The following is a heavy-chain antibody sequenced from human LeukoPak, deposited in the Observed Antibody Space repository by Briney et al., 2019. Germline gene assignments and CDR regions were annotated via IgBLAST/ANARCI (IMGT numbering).Heavy chain of an antibody. CDR1: GFTFSSHA. V-gene: IGHV3-23*01. D-gene: IGHD2-15*01. J-gene: IGHJ4*02. CDR2: ISGSGGST. CDR3: AKDGGGQDFDY. Sequence: GGSLRLSCTPSGFTFSSHAMSWVRQAPGKGLEWVSAISGSGGSTYYADSVKGRFTISRDNSKNTLYLQMNSLRAEDTAVYYCAKDGGGQDFDYWGQGTLVTVSS.